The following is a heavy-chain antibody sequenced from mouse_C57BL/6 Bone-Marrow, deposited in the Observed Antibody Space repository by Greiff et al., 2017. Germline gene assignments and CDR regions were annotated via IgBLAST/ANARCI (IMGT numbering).Heavy chain of an antibody. D-gene: IGHD1-1*01. Sequence: QVQLQQPGAELVRPGSSVKLSCKASGYTFTSYWMHWVKQRPIQGLEWIGNIDPSDSETHYNQKFKDKATLTVDKSSSTAYMQLSSLTSEDSAVYCGSRSYYGNYFDYWGQGTTLTVSS. CDR1: GYTFTSYW. V-gene: IGHV1-52*01. CDR3: SRSYYGNYFDY. CDR2: IDPSDSET. J-gene: IGHJ2*01.